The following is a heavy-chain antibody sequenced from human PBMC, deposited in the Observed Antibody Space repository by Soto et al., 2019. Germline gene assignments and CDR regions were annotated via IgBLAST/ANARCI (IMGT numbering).Heavy chain of an antibody. CDR1: GYTFTGYY. D-gene: IGHD2-15*01. CDR2: INPNSGDT. V-gene: IGHV1-2*02. Sequence: VASVKVSCKASGYTFTGYYIHWVRQAPGQGLEWMGWINPNSGDTNFAQKFQGRVTMTRDTSISTAYMELSRLRSDDTAVYYCARDDCSGGSCEALDYWGQGTTVTVSS. CDR3: ARDDCSGGSCEALDY. J-gene: IGHJ4*03.